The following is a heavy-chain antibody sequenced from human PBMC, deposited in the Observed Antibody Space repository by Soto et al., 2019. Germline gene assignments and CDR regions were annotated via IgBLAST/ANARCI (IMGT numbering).Heavy chain of an antibody. D-gene: IGHD5-18*01. V-gene: IGHV4-30-4*01. CDR1: GGSISSGDYY. Sequence: SETLSLTCTVSGGSISSGDYYWSWIRQPPGKGLEWIGYIYYSGSTYYNPSLKSRVTISVDTSKNQFSLKLSSVTAADTAVYYCARSLGYGPFDYWGQGTLVTVSS. CDR2: IYYSGST. J-gene: IGHJ4*02. CDR3: ARSLGYGPFDY.